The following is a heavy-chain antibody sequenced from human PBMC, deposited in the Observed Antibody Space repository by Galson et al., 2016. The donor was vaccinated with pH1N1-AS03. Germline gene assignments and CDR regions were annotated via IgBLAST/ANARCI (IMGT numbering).Heavy chain of an antibody. V-gene: IGHV4-61*02. D-gene: IGHD4-23*01. CDR2: IYTSGST. CDR1: GGSISSGSYY. Sequence: TLSLTCTVSGGSISSGSYYWSWIRQPAGKGLEWIGRIYTSGSTNYNPSLKSRVTISVDTSKNQFSLKLSSVTAADTAVYYCARTHDYGGNVFDYWGRGTLVTVSS. CDR3: ARTHDYGGNVFDY. J-gene: IGHJ4*02.